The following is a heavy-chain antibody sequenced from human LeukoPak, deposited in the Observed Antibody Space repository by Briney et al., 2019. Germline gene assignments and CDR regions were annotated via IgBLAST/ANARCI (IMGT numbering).Heavy chain of an antibody. CDR2: ISAYNGNK. V-gene: IGHV1-18*01. Sequence: GASVKVSCKASGYTFTSYGISWVRQAPGQGLEWMGWISAYNGNKNYAQKLQGRVTMTTDTSTSTAYMELRSLRSDDTAVYYCARSTYYYDSSGYFLAEYFQHWGQGTLVTVSS. J-gene: IGHJ1*01. CDR3: ARSTYYYDSSGYFLAEYFQH. CDR1: GYTFTSYG. D-gene: IGHD3-22*01.